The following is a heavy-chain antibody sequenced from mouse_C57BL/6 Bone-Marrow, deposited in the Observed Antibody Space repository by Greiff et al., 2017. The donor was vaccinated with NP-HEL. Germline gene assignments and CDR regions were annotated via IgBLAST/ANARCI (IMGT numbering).Heavy chain of an antibody. Sequence: EVQRVESGGGLVKPGGSLKLSCAASGFTFSDYGMHWVRQAPEKGLEWVAYISSGSSTIYYADTVKGRFTISRDNAKNTLFLQMTSLRSEDTAMYYCARIDYDGPHYYAMDYWGQGTSVTVSS. J-gene: IGHJ4*01. CDR2: ISSGSSTI. CDR3: ARIDYDGPHYYAMDY. D-gene: IGHD2-4*01. CDR1: GFTFSDYG. V-gene: IGHV5-17*01.